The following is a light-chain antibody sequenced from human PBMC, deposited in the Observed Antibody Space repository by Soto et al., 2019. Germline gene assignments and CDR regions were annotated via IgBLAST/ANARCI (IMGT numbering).Light chain of an antibody. CDR3: QSYDSSLSGYV. CDR1: SRDVGSYDY. Sequence: QSALIQPPSVSGSPGQSVTISCTGTSRDVGSYDYVSWYQQHPGTVPKPMIYNVNTQPSGVPDRFSGSKSGTSASLAITGLQAEDEADYYSQSYDSSLSGYVFGTGTKVTVL. J-gene: IGLJ1*01. CDR2: NVN. V-gene: IGLV2-11*01.